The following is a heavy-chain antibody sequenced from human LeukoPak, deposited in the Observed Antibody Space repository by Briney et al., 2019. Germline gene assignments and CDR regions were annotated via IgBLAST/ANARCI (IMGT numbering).Heavy chain of an antibody. CDR1: GASISSYY. CDR2: IYHTGSA. J-gene: IGHJ6*02. Sequence: SETLSLTCTVSGASISSYYWSWIRQPPGKGLEWIGYIYHTGSANSNASLKSRVTIPVDTSKNQFSLKLRSVTAADTAVYYCARVAYGSGSQTFYYYGMDVWGQGTTVTVSS. V-gene: IGHV4-59*01. CDR3: ARVAYGSGSQTFYYYGMDV. D-gene: IGHD3-10*01.